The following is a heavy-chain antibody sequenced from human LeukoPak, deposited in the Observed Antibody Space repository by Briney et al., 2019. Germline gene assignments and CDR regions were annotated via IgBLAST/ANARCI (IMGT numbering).Heavy chain of an antibody. CDR2: IIPIFGTA. V-gene: IGHV1-69*05. CDR3: AAAPYYYDSSGPRGDY. J-gene: IGHJ4*02. CDR1: GGTFSSYA. Sequence: SVKVSCKASGGTFSSYAISWVRQAPGQGLEWMEGIIPIFGTANYAQKFQGRVTITTDESTSTAYMELSSLRSEDTAVYYCAAAPYYYDSSGPRGDYWGQGTLVTVSS. D-gene: IGHD3-22*01.